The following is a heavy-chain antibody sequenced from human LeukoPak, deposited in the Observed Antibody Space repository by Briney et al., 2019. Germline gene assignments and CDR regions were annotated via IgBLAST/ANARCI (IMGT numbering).Heavy chain of an antibody. Sequence: SETLSLTFTVPGGSISSGSYYWSWIRQPAGKGLEWIGRIYTSGSTNYNPSLKSRVTIPVDTSKNQFSLKLSSVTAADTAVYYCARANYDFWSGYYAQPDAFDIWGQGTMVTVSS. J-gene: IGHJ3*02. CDR3: ARANYDFWSGYYAQPDAFDI. D-gene: IGHD3-3*01. V-gene: IGHV4-61*02. CDR1: GGSISSGSYY. CDR2: IYTSGST.